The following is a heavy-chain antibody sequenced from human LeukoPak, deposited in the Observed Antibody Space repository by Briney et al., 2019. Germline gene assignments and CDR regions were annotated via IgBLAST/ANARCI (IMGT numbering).Heavy chain of an antibody. CDR3: ARGEGSDY. D-gene: IGHD3-10*01. Sequence: PGGSLRLSCAASGFTFSSYGMHWVRQAPGKGLEWVALIRYDGSNKYYADSVKGRFTISRDNSKNSLYLQMDSLRVEDTAVYYCARGEGSDYWGQGTLVTVSS. V-gene: IGHV3-30*02. CDR1: GFTFSSYG. J-gene: IGHJ4*02. CDR2: IRYDGSNK.